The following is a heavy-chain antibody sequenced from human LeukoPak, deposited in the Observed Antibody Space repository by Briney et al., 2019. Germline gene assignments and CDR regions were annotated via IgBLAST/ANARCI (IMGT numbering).Heavy chain of an antibody. Sequence: SETLSLTCIVSGYSISTGYYWGWIRQPPGKGLEWIGNIHHSGSTYYNPSLKSRVTISVDTSKNQLSLKLSSVTAADTAVYYCARDSHSMVTRWFDPWGXXTLVTXSS. CDR2: IHHSGST. D-gene: IGHD5-18*01. CDR1: GYSISTGYY. CDR3: ARDSHSMVTRWFDP. J-gene: IGHJ5*02. V-gene: IGHV4-38-2*02.